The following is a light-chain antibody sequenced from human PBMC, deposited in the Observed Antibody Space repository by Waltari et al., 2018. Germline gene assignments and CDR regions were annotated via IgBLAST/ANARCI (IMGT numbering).Light chain of an antibody. CDR3: HQSSSLPFT. CDR1: QRIGSS. CDR2: YAS. V-gene: IGKV6-21*01. Sequence: EIVLTQSPDFKSVTPKEKVNITCRARQRIGSSLHWYQQKPDQSPKLLIKYASQSFSGVPSRFSGSGSGTDFTLIINSLESEDAATYYCHQSSSLPFTFGPGTKVDIK. J-gene: IGKJ3*01.